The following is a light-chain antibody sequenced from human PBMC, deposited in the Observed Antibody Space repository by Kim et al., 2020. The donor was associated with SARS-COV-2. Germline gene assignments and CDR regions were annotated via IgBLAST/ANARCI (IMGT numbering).Light chain of an antibody. CDR1: CLRTYY. J-gene: IGLJ2*01. V-gene: IGLV3-19*01. CDR2: GKN. Sequence: SSELTQDPHVSVALGQTVRITCQGDCLRTYYASWYQQKPGQAPILVMSGKNSRPSGVPDRFSGSFSGDTASLTITGAQAEDEADYYCNSRDTSGDLLVFGGGTQLTVL. CDR3: NSRDTSGDLLV.